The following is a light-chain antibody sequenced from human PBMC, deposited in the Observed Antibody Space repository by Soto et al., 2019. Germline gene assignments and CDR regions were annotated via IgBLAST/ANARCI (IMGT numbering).Light chain of an antibody. V-gene: IGKV3-15*01. CDR3: QQYNNWPLT. Sequence: EIFMTQSPATLSVSQWEIATLSCRASQSVSSSLAWYQQKPGQAPRLLIYGASTRATGIPAWFSGSGSGTEFTLTISSLQSEDFAVYYCQQYNNWPLTFGGGTKVDIK. CDR1: QSVSSS. CDR2: GAS. J-gene: IGKJ4*01.